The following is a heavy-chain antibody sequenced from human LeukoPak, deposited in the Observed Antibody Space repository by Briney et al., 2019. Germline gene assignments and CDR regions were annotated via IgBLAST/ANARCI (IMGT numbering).Heavy chain of an antibody. CDR2: ISGSGGST. D-gene: IGHD6-13*01. Sequence: GGPLRLSCAASGFTFSSYAMSWVRQAPGKGLEWVSAISGSGGSTYYADSVKGRFTISRDNAKNSLYLQMNGLRAEDTAVYYCARATAADYWGQGTLVTVSS. J-gene: IGHJ4*02. CDR3: ARATAADY. V-gene: IGHV3-23*01. CDR1: GFTFSSYA.